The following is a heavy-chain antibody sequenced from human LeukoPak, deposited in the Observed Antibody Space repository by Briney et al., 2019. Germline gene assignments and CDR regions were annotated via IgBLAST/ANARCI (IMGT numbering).Heavy chain of an antibody. CDR3: ARENHPAWNDFYGMDV. V-gene: IGHV3-66*01. D-gene: IGHD1-1*01. CDR2: IYSGGST. Sequence: PGGSLRLSCAASGFTVSSNYMSWVRQAPGKGLEWVSVIYSGGSTYYADSVKGRFTISRDNSKNTLYLQMNSLRAEDTAVYYCARENHPAWNDFYGMDVWGQGTTVTVSS. CDR1: GFTVSSNY. J-gene: IGHJ6*02.